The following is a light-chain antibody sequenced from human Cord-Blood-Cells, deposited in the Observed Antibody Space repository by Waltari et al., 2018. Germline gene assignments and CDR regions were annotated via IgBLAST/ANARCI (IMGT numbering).Light chain of an antibody. Sequence: DIQMTQSPSSLSASVGARVTITCRASESISSYLNWYQQKPGKAPKRLIYAASSLQSGIPSRFSGSGSGTDFTLTISSLQPEDFATYYCQQSYSTPDTFGQGTKLEIK. CDR1: ESISSY. CDR3: QQSYSTPDT. J-gene: IGKJ2*01. V-gene: IGKV1-39*01. CDR2: AAS.